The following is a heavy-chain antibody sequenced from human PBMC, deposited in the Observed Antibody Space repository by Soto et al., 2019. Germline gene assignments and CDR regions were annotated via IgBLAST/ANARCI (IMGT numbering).Heavy chain of an antibody. V-gene: IGHV3-7*01. Sequence: EVQLVDSGGGLVQPGGSLRLSCAASRFTFNSYWMSWVRQAPGKGLEWVANINQDGSEKFYVDSVKGRFTISRDNAKNSLYLQMNSLRDEDTAVSYCARAKGYLDYWGQGTRVTVSS. J-gene: IGHJ4*02. D-gene: IGHD2-2*01. CDR3: ARAKGYLDY. CDR2: INQDGSEK. CDR1: RFTFNSYW.